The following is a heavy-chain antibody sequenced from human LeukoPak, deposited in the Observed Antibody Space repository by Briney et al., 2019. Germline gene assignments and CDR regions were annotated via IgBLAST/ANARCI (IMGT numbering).Heavy chain of an antibody. CDR1: GFTFSSYA. CDR2: ISGSGGST. Sequence: GGSLRLSCAASGFTFSSYAMSWVRQAPGKGLEWVSAISGSGGSTYYADSVKGRFTISRDNSKNTLYLQMNSLKAEDTAVYYCAKDVASGGGVNAFDIWGQGTMVTVSS. CDR3: AKDVASGGGVNAFDI. V-gene: IGHV3-23*01. D-gene: IGHD5-12*01. J-gene: IGHJ3*02.